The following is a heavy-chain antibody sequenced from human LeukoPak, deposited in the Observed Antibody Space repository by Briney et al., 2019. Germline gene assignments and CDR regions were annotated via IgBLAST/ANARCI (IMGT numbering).Heavy chain of an antibody. J-gene: IGHJ5*02. CDR3: ARVDDYVWGSYRSNWFDP. CDR2: IYYSGST. V-gene: IGHV4-39*07. CDR1: GGSISSSSYY. Sequence: PSETLSLTCTVSGGSISSSSYYWGWIRQPPGKGLEWIGSIYYSGSTYYNPSLKSRVTISVDTSKNQFSLKLSSVTAADTAVYYCARVDDYVWGSYRSNWFDPWGQGTLVTVSS. D-gene: IGHD3-16*02.